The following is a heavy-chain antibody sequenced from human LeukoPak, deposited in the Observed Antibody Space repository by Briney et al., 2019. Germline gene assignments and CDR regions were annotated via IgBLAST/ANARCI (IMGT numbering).Heavy chain of an antibody. V-gene: IGHV3-11*01. J-gene: IGHJ6*02. Sequence: GGSLRLSCAASGFTFSDYYMSWIRQAPGKGLEWVSYINTTGSTIYYADSVKGRFTISRDNAKNSLYLQMNSLRPEDTALYYCATRVYCGGDCYSSHGMDVWGPGTTVTVSS. CDR2: INTTGSTI. CDR3: ATRVYCGGDCYSSHGMDV. D-gene: IGHD2-21*02. CDR1: GFTFSDYY.